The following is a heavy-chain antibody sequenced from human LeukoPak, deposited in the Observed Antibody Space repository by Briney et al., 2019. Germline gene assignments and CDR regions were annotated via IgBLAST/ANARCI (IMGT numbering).Heavy chain of an antibody. J-gene: IGHJ6*04. CDR1: GFTFSIYA. CDR3: AKDGSTTYYYYYGMDV. D-gene: IGHD2-2*01. CDR2: ISGSGTST. V-gene: IGHV3-23*01. Sequence: GGSLRPSCAASGFTFSIYAMSWVRQAPGKGLEWVSVISGSGTSTYYADSVKGRFTISRDNSKNTVYLQMNSLRAEDTAVYYCAKDGSTTYYYYYGMDVWGKGTTVTVSS.